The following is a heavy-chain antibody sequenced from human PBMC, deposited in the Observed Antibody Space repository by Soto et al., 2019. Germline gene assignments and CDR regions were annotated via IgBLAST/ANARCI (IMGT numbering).Heavy chain of an antibody. CDR2: INAGNGNT. D-gene: IGHD4-17*01. V-gene: IGHV1-3*01. CDR3: ARALTTVTTAGWFDP. Sequence: GASVKVSCKASGYTFTSYAMHWVRQAPGQRLEWMGWINAGNGNTKYSQKFQGRVTITRDTSASTAYMELSSLRSEDTAVYYCARALTTVTTAGWFDPWGQGTLVTVSS. CDR1: GYTFTSYA. J-gene: IGHJ5*02.